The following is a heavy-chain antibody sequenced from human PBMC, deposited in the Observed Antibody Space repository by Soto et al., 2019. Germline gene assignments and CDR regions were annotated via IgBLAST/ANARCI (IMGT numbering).Heavy chain of an antibody. CDR3: AFNWGSSLRNWLDP. CDR2: IIPVLATT. V-gene: IGHV1-69*13. Sequence: ASVKVSCKASTGTFSSYALSWVRQAPGQGLEWMGGIIPVLATTNYAQKFQGRVSITADESTSTAYMELSSLRSEDTAVYYCAFNWGSSLRNWLDPWGQGTLVTVSS. D-gene: IGHD3-16*01. J-gene: IGHJ5*02. CDR1: TGTFSSYA.